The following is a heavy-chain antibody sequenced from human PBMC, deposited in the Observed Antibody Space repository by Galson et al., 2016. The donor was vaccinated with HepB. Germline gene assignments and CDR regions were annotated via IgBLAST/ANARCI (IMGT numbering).Heavy chain of an antibody. D-gene: IGHD3-22*01. CDR1: GFSFSYYA. CDR2: ISYDGSNE. CDR3: ANADPLYYYDYGMEV. Sequence: SLRLSCAASGFSFSYYAMHWVRQAPGKGLEWVAVISYDGSNEYYTDSVKGRFTISRDNSRYTLYLQLNSPRAEETAVYYCANADPLYYYDYGMEVWGQGTTVTVSS. V-gene: IGHV3-30-3*01. J-gene: IGHJ6*01.